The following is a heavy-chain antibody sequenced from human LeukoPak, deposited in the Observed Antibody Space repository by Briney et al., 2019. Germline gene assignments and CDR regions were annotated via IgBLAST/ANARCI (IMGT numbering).Heavy chain of an antibody. CDR2: IYYSGST. CDR3: ARGPYSYDSSGAFDI. D-gene: IGHD3-22*01. V-gene: IGHV4-59*08. Sequence: SETLSLTCTVSGGSISNYYWSWIRQPPGKGLEWIGYIYYSGSTNYNPSLKSRVTISVDTSKNQFSLKLSSVTAADTAVYFCARGPYSYDSSGAFDIWGQGTMVTVSS. CDR1: GGSISNYY. J-gene: IGHJ3*02.